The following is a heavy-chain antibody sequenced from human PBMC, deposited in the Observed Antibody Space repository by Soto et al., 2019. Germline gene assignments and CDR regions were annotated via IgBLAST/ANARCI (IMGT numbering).Heavy chain of an antibody. CDR1: GFTFSSYA. D-gene: IGHD3-22*01. CDR3: ASRGLYDSSVI. Sequence: GGSLRLSCAASGFTFSSYAMSWVRQAPGKGLEWVSAISGSGVSTYYADSVKGRLTISRDNSKNTLYLQMSSLRAEDTAVYYCASRGLYDSSVIWGQGTMVTVSS. CDR2: ISGSGVST. V-gene: IGHV3-23*01. J-gene: IGHJ3*02.